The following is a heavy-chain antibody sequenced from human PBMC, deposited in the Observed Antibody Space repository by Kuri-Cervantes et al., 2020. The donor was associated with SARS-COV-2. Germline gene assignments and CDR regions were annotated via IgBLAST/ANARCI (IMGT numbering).Heavy chain of an antibody. Sequence: SETLSLTCTVSGGSISSHYWSWIRQPPGKGLEWIGYIYYSGSTYYNPSLKSRVTISVDTSKNQFSLKLSSVTAADTAVYYCARAVVPAAYYYYYYMDVWGKGTTVTVSS. V-gene: IGHV4-30-4*08. CDR1: GGSISSHY. J-gene: IGHJ6*03. D-gene: IGHD2-2*01. CDR3: ARAVVPAAYYYYYYMDV. CDR2: IYYSGST.